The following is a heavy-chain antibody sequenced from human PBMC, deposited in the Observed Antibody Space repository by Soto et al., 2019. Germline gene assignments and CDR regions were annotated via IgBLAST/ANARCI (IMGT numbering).Heavy chain of an antibody. D-gene: IGHD2-15*01. CDR2: VTGGGGDT. J-gene: IGHJ4*02. CDR1: GFTFSNYA. V-gene: IGHV3-23*01. Sequence: PGGSLRLSCAASGFTFSNYAMSWVRQAPGKGLEWFSAVTGGGGDTYYADSVKGRFTISRDNSKGTLYLQMNSLRPEDTAMYYCAKRGDPSSLNWAYFDSWGQGMLVTVSS. CDR3: AKRGDPSSLNWAYFDS.